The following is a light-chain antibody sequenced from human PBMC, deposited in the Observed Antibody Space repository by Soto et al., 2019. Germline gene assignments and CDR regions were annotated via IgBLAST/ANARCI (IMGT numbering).Light chain of an antibody. J-gene: IGLJ1*01. CDR2: EVS. V-gene: IGLV2-14*01. CDR3: NSYSSSSPL. CDR1: SSDVGGYNY. Sequence: QSALTQPASVSGSPGQSITISCTGTSSDVGGYNYVSWYQQHPGKAPKLMIYEVSNRPSGVSNRFSGSKSANTASLTISGLQAEYEADYYLNSYSSSSPLLGTGTKLTVL.